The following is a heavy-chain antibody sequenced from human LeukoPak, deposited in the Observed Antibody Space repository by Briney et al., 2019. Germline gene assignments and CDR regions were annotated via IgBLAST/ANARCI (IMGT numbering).Heavy chain of an antibody. CDR2: IWYDGSNK. D-gene: IGHD6-19*01. CDR3: ARERGSGAVAGFFDY. Sequence: PGGSLRLSCAASGFTFSSYGMHWVRQAPGKGLEWVAVIWYDGSNKYYADSVKGRFTISRDNSKNTLYLQMNSLRAEDTAVYYCARERGSGAVAGFFDYWGQGTLVTVSS. J-gene: IGHJ4*02. V-gene: IGHV3-33*01. CDR1: GFTFSSYG.